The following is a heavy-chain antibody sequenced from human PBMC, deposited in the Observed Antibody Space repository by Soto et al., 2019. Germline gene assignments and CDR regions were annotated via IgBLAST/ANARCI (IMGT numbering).Heavy chain of an antibody. J-gene: IGHJ3*02. CDR1: GGSISTYY. V-gene: IGHV4-4*07. CDR2: VYTSGST. D-gene: IGHD1-26*01. CDR3: ARVRRTVGCRPLGAFDI. Sequence: QVQLQESGPGLVKPSETLALTCNVSGGSISTYYWSWVRQPAGRALECIGRVYTSGSTNYNPSLKSRLTMSVDTSKTQFSLKLSSVSAADTAVYYCARVRRTVGCRPLGAFDIWGQGTMVTVAS.